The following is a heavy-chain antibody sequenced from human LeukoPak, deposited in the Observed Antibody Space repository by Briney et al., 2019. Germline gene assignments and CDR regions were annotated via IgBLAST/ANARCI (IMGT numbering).Heavy chain of an antibody. J-gene: IGHJ2*01. CDR2: IYSGGRT. V-gene: IGHV3-66*01. CDR1: GFTVSSNY. CDR3: ARVGSGVWYFDL. Sequence: GGSLRLSCAASGFTVSSNYMSWVRQAPGKGLEWVSVIYSGGRTYYADSVKGRFTISRDNSRNTLYLQMNSLRAEDTAVYYCARVGSGVWYFDLWGRGTLVTVSS. D-gene: IGHD3-10*01.